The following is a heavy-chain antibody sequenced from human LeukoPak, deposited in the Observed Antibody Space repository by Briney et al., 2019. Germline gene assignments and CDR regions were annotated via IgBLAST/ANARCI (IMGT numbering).Heavy chain of an antibody. CDR3: ARISWNYDILTGYPPPGFDP. CDR2: IYSGGST. V-gene: IGHV3-53*01. D-gene: IGHD3-9*01. J-gene: IGHJ5*02. CDR1: GFTFSSNY. Sequence: GGSLRLSCAASGFTFSSNYMSWVRQAPGKGLEWVSVIYSGGSTYYADSVKGRSTISRDNSKNTLYFQMNSLRAEDTAVYYCARISWNYDILTGYPPPGFDPWGQGTLVTVSS.